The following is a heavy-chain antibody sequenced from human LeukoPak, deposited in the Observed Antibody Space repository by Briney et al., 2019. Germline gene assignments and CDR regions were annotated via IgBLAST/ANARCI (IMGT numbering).Heavy chain of an antibody. CDR3: ASRSSGYSQYYFDY. Sequence: GGSLRLSCAASGFTFSSYSMNWVRQAPGKGLEWVSSITGSSSYIYYADSVKGRFIISRDNAKNSLYLQMNSLRVEDTAVYYRASRSSGYSQYYFDYWGQGILVTVSS. J-gene: IGHJ4*02. D-gene: IGHD3-22*01. V-gene: IGHV3-21*06. CDR2: ITGSSSYI. CDR1: GFTFSSYS.